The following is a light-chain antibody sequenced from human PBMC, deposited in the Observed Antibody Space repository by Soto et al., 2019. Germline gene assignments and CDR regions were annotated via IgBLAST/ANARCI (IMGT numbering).Light chain of an antibody. CDR2: EVS. V-gene: IGLV2-14*01. Sequence: QSALTQPASVSGSPGQSITISCTGTSSDVGGYNYVSWYQQQSGKAPKLMIHEVSNRPSGVSNRFSGSKSGDTASLTISGLQAEDEADYYCISYIPSTTTHWVFGGGTKLTVL. CDR1: SSDVGGYNY. CDR3: ISYIPSTTTHWV. J-gene: IGLJ3*02.